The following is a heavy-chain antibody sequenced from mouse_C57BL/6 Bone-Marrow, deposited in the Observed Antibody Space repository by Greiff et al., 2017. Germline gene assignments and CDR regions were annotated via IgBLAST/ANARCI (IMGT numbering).Heavy chain of an antibody. CDR1: GYTFTDYY. Sequence: VKVVESGAELVRPGASVKLSCKASGYTFTDYYINWVKQRPGQGLEWIARIYPGSGNTYYNEKFKGKATLTAEKSSSTAYMQLSSLTSEDSAVYFCARGGYYYGSSFHYYAMDYWGQGTSVTVSS. CDR2: IYPGSGNT. D-gene: IGHD1-1*01. V-gene: IGHV1-76*01. J-gene: IGHJ4*01. CDR3: ARGGYYYGSSFHYYAMDY.